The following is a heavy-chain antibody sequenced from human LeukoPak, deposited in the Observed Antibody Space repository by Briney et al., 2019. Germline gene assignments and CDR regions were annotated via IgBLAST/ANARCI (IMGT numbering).Heavy chain of an antibody. CDR2: IYNSGST. CDR3: ARDHENWFDP. CDR1: GGSVNSGDYY. V-gene: IGHV4-31*03. J-gene: IGHJ5*02. Sequence: SQTLSLTCTVSGGSVNSGDYYWSRIRQHPGKGLEWIGYIYNSGSTYYNPSLKSRVTISVDTSKNQFSLKLSSVTAADTAVYYCARDHENWFDPWGQGTLVTVSS.